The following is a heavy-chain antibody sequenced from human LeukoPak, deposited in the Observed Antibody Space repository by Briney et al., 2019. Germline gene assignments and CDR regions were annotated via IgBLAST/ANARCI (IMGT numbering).Heavy chain of an antibody. J-gene: IGHJ3*02. CDR2: LIPIPGVA. CDR1: GGTLSSSG. D-gene: IGHD1-1*01. CDR3: AMWLERSYNDVVEI. V-gene: IGHV1-69*04. Sequence: GASVKVSCKASGGTLSSSGISWVRQAPGQGLEWMGRLIPIPGVANYAQKFQGRVTITADKSTSTAYIDMSSLRSEDTAVYYCAMWLERSYNDVVEIWGQGTMVTVSS.